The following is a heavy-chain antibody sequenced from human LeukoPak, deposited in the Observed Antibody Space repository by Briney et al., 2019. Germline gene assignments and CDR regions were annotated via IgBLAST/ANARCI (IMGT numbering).Heavy chain of an antibody. CDR1: GDTFSSYA. CDR2: IIPNFGTA. V-gene: IGHV1-69*05. Sequence: SVKVSCKASGDTFSSYAISWVRQAPGQGLEWMGGIIPNFGTANYAQKFQGRVTMTTDKSTSTAYMELSSLRSEDTAVYYCARGQIPAAINYYYYMDVWGKGTTVTVSS. D-gene: IGHD2-2*02. J-gene: IGHJ6*03. CDR3: ARGQIPAAINYYYYMDV.